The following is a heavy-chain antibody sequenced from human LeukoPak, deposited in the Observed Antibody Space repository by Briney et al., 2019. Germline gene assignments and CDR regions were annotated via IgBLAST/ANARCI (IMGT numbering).Heavy chain of an antibody. CDR1: GFTFSSYG. CDR3: ASPSIPLGYCSSTSCYYYMDV. V-gene: IGHV3-33*01. D-gene: IGHD2-2*01. J-gene: IGHJ6*03. CDR2: IWYDGSNK. Sequence: GGSLRLXCAASGFTFSSYGMHWVRQAPGKELEWVAVIWYDGSNKYYADSVKGRFTISRDNSKNTLYLQMNSLRSDDTAVYYCASPSIPLGYCSSTSCYYYMDVWGKGTTVTVSS.